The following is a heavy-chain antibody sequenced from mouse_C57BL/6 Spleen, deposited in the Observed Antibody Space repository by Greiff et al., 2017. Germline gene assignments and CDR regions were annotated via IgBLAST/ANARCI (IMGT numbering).Heavy chain of an antibody. CDR1: GYTFTSYT. CDR3: ARSGNYYAMDY. Sequence: QVQLQQSGAELARPGASVKMSCKASGYTFTSYTMHWVKQRPGQGLEWIGYINPSSGYTKYNQKFKDKATLTADKSSSTAYRQLSSLTSEDSAVYYCARSGNYYAMDYWGQGTSVTVSS. D-gene: IGHD2-1*01. V-gene: IGHV1-4*01. CDR2: INPSSGYT. J-gene: IGHJ4*01.